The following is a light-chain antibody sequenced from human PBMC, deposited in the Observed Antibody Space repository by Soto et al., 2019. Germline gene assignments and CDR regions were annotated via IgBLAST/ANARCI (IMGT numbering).Light chain of an antibody. V-gene: IGLV2-23*01. J-gene: IGLJ1*01. CDR3: CLYVGATTYV. Sequence: QSALTQPASVSGSPGQSITISCTGTSSDVGGYKHVSWYQHHPGKAPKVVIYEGHKRPSEVPDRFSGSTSVNTASLTISGLQTDDEADYYCCLYVGATTYVFGTGTKLTVL. CDR1: SSDVGGYKH. CDR2: EGH.